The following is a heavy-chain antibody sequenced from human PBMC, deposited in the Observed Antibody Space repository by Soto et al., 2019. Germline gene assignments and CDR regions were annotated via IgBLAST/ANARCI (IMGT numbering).Heavy chain of an antibody. Sequence: QVQLVQSGAEVKKPGASVKVSCKASGYTFTSYYMHWVRQAPGQGLEWMGIINPSGGSTSYAQKFRGRVTMTRDTSTSTVYMELSSLRSEDTAVYYCARVRGSGYDYAASDIWGQGTMVTVSS. CDR2: INPSGGST. CDR1: GYTFTSYY. D-gene: IGHD5-12*01. CDR3: ARVRGSGYDYAASDI. J-gene: IGHJ3*02. V-gene: IGHV1-46*03.